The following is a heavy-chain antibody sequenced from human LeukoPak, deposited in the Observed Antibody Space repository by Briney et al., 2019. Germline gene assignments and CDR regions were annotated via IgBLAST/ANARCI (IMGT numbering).Heavy chain of an antibody. D-gene: IGHD4-11*01. CDR1: GYTFTSYD. CDR2: MNPNSGNT. Sequence: ASVKVSCKASGYTFTSYDINWVRQASGQGLEWMGWMNPNSGNTAYARKFRGRVTFTRNTSITTAYMELSSLRSEDTAVYYCARGDYSKSRDWFDPWGQGTLVTVSS. V-gene: IGHV1-8*03. CDR3: ARGDYSKSRDWFDP. J-gene: IGHJ5*02.